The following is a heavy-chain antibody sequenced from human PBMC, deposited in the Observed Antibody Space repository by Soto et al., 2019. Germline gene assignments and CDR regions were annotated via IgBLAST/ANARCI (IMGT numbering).Heavy chain of an antibody. CDR2: ISYDGSNK. CDR1: GFTFSSYA. J-gene: IGHJ5*02. D-gene: IGHD6-13*01. CDR3: ATDPRSHIAAAGICWLDP. Sequence: GGSLRLSCAASGFTFSSYAMHWVSQAPGKGLEWVAVISYDGSNKYYADSVKGRFTISRDNSKNTLYLQMNSLRAEDTAVYSCATDPRSHIAAAGICWLDPWGQGTLVTSPQ. V-gene: IGHV3-30-3*01.